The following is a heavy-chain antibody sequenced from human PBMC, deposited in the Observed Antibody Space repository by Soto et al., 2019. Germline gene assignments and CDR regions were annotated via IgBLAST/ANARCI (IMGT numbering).Heavy chain of an antibody. D-gene: IGHD5-18*01. CDR1: GFICSSYD. CDR3: ARNGYSYGVEDAFDI. CDR2: ILVSGST. V-gene: IGHV3-23*01. Sequence: EVQMLESGGGLAQPGGSLRLSCAVSGFICSSYDMSWVRQAPGKGLEWVSTILVSGSTHYEDSVKGRFTISRDTSRNTVYLQMNSLRDEDTAVYYCARNGYSYGVEDAFDIWGQGTMVTVSS. J-gene: IGHJ3*02.